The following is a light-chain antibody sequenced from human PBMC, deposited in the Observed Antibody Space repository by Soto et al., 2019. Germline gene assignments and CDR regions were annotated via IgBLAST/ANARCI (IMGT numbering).Light chain of an antibody. Sequence: QSVLTQPASVSGSPGQSITISCTGTSSDVGGYKYVSWYQQHPGKAPKLMIYEVSNRPSGVSDRFSGSKSGNTASLAISGLQPEDEADYYCNSYTSSSSFVFGTGTKPPS. CDR1: SSDVGGYKY. V-gene: IGLV2-14*01. CDR2: EVS. J-gene: IGLJ1*01. CDR3: NSYTSSSSFV.